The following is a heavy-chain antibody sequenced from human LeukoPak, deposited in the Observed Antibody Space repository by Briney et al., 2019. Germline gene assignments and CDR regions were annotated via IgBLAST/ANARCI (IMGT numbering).Heavy chain of an antibody. CDR2: IYSGGST. CDR1: GFTVSSND. CDR3: ARSLETAMALFDY. J-gene: IGHJ4*02. V-gene: IGHV3-53*01. D-gene: IGHD5-18*01. Sequence: PGGSLRLSCAASGFTVSSNDMSWVRHAPGKGLEWVSVIYSGGSTYYADSVQGRFTISRDNSKNTLYLQMNSLRAEDTAVYYCARSLETAMALFDYWGQGTLVTVSS.